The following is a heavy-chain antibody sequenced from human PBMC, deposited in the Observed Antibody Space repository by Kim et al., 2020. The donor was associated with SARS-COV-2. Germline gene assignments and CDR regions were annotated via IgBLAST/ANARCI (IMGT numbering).Heavy chain of an antibody. CDR1: GFTVSSNY. V-gene: IGHV3-66*02. D-gene: IGHD2-2*01. CDR2: IYSGGST. Sequence: GGSLRLSCAASGFTVSSNYMSWVRQAPGKGLEWVSVIYSGGSTYYAESVKGRFTISRDNSKNTLYLQMNSLRAEDTAVYYCSRDLTSCSSTSCYCYYGMDVWGEGTTDTVSS. J-gene: IGHJ6*04. CDR3: SRDLTSCSSTSCYCYYGMDV.